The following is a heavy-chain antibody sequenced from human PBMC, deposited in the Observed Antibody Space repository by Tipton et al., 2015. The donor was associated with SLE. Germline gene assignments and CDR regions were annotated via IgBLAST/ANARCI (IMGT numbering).Heavy chain of an antibody. CDR3: ARGSYGSGRDWFDP. Sequence: LRLSCAASGFTFSNAWMSWIRQPPGKGLEWIGYIYYSGSTNYNPSLKSRVTISVDTSKNQFSLKLSSVTAADTAVYYCARGSYGSGRDWFDPWGQGTLVTVSS. CDR1: GFTFSNAW. V-gene: IGHV4-59*01. D-gene: IGHD3-10*01. J-gene: IGHJ5*02. CDR2: IYYSGST.